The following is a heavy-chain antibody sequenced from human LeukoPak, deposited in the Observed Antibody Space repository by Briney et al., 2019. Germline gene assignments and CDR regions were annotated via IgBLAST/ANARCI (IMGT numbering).Heavy chain of an antibody. D-gene: IGHD1-26*01. CDR2: INPNSGDT. CDR3: VRDQRGSHFDY. Sequence: ASVKVSCKASGYTFTGYYLHWVRQAPGQGLEWMGWINPNSGDTSYAQRFQGRVTMTRDTSISTAYMELSSLRSDDTAVYYCVRDQRGSHFDYWGQGTLVTVSS. J-gene: IGHJ4*02. CDR1: GYTFTGYY. V-gene: IGHV1-2*02.